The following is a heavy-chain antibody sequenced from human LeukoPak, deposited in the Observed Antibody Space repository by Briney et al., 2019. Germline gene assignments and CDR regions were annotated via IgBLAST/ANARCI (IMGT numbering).Heavy chain of an antibody. J-gene: IGHJ4*02. CDR3: ARETYYDILTGYSPPGY. D-gene: IGHD3-9*01. CDR2: INPNSGGT. V-gene: IGHV1-2*02. Sequence: ASVTVSCKASGYAFTGYYMHWVRQAPGQGLEWMGWINPNSGGTNYAQKFQGRVTMTRDTSISTAYMELSRLRSDDTAVYYCARETYYDILTGYSPPGYWGQGTLVTVSS. CDR1: GYAFTGYY.